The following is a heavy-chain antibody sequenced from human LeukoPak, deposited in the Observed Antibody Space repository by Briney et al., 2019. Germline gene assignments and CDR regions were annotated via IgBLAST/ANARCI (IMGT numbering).Heavy chain of an antibody. J-gene: IGHJ4*02. CDR1: GGSISSYY. Sequence: SETLSLTCTVSGGSISSYYWSWIRQPAGKGLEWIGRIYTSGSTNYNPSLKSRVTMSVDTSKHQFSLKLSSVTAADTAVYYCAREEGSSSWYSVFDYWGQGTLVTVSS. CDR3: AREEGSSSWYSVFDY. CDR2: IYTSGST. V-gene: IGHV4-4*07. D-gene: IGHD6-13*01.